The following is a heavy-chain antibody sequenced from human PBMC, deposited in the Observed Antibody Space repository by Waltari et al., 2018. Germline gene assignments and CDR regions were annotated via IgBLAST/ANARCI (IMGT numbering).Heavy chain of an antibody. V-gene: IGHV1-18*01. CDR3: ARGGGPRTIVALTFDL. D-gene: IGHD5-12*01. J-gene: IGHJ5*02. CDR1: GDWFTNFG. Sequence: HVQLVQSGPEVLKPRACVGYACTAPGDWFTNFGNNRVRQAPGQGLEWLGWVSPYHGNADYNHKFHDRVTMSTDTSTKTAYLELRSLRSDDTAVYFCARGGGPRTIVALTFDLWGQGTLVTVSS. CDR2: VSPYHGNA.